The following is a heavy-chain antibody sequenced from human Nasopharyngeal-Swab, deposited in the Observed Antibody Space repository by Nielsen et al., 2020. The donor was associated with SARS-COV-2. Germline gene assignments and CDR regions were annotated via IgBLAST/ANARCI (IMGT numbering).Heavy chain of an antibody. CDR1: GFTFSSYG. D-gene: IGHD3-9*01. CDR2: ISYDGSNK. V-gene: IGHV3-30*18. Sequence: GESLKISCAASGFTFSSYGMHWVRQAPGKGLEWVAVISYDGSNKYYADSVKGRFTISRDNSKNTLYLQMNSLRAEDTAVYYCAKESEWLKHRRPRNIDYWGQGTLVTVSS. J-gene: IGHJ4*02. CDR3: AKESEWLKHRRPRNIDY.